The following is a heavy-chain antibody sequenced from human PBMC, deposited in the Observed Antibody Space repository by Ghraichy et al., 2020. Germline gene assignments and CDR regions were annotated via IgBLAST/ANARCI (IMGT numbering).Heavy chain of an antibody. D-gene: IGHD2-15*01. J-gene: IGHJ3*02. V-gene: IGHV3-21*01. CDR1: GFTFSSYS. CDR3: AGDPGYCSGGRCFNDAFDI. CDR2: ITSTSSYI. Sequence: ETLSLTCAASGFTFSSYSMSWVRQAPGKGLEWVSSITSTSSYIYYADSMKGRFTISRDNAKNSLYLQMNSLRAEDTAVYYCAGDPGYCSGGRCFNDAFDIWGQGTMVTVSS.